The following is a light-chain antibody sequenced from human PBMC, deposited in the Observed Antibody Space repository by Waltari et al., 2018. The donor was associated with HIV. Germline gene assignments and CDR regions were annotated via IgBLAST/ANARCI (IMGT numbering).Light chain of an antibody. CDR1: QTVTSNY. Sequence: EIVLAQSPRTLSLSPGERATLSCRASQTVTSNYLAWYQVRPGQAPSLLIYGASIRATGVPDKFSGSGSGTDFTLTIGRLEPEDFAVYYCHQYGTSPRTFGQGSKVEIK. V-gene: IGKV3-20*01. J-gene: IGKJ2*01. CDR3: HQYGTSPRT. CDR2: GAS.